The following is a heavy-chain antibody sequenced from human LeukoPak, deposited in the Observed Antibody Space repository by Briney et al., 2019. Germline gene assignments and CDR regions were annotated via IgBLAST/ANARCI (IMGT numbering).Heavy chain of an antibody. CDR2: MNPNSGNT. V-gene: IGHV1-8*01. D-gene: IGHD3-9*01. CDR3: ARGDWAPEY. J-gene: IGHJ4*02. Sequence: ASVKVSCKASGYTFITYDINWVRQAPGQGLECMGWMNPNSGNTGYAQTFQGRVTMTRNNSISTAYMELSSLRSEDTAVYYCARGDWAPEYWGQGTLVTVSS. CDR1: GYTFITYD.